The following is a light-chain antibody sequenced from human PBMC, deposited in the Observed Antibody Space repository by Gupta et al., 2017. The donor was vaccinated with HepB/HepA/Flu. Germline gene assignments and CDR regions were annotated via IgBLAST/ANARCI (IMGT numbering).Light chain of an antibody. Sequence: EIVLTQSPATLSLSPGERATLSCRASQSVSSYLAWYQQKPGQAPRLLIYDASNRATGIPARFSGSGYGTDFTLTISSREPEDFAVYYCQQRSNWPPSTFGQGTKVEIK. CDR1: QSVSSY. V-gene: IGKV3-11*01. CDR2: DAS. CDR3: QQRSNWPPST. J-gene: IGKJ1*01.